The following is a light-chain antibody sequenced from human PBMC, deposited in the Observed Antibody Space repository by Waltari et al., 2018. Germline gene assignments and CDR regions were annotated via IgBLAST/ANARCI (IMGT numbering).Light chain of an antibody. CDR3: SSYTSSSTYV. V-gene: IGLV2-14*01. J-gene: IGLJ1*01. CDR1: SSDFGGYNY. Sequence: QSALTQPASVSGSPGQSITISCTGTSSDFGGYNYVSWYQQHPGKAPKFMIYEVSNRPSGVSNRFSGSKSGNTASLTISGLQAEDEADYYCSSYTSSSTYVFGTGTKVTVL. CDR2: EVS.